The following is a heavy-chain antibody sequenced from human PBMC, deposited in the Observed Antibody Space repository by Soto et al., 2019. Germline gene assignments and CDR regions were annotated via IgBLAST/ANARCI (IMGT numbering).Heavy chain of an antibody. CDR2: IHYSGST. CDR1: GGSISSYY. J-gene: IGHJ5*02. Sequence: QVQLQESGPGLVKPSETLSLTCTVSGGSISSYYWSWIRQSPGKGLEWIGYIHYSGSTNYNPSLNNRVTISLDTSKNQFSLKLSSVTAADTAVYYCARDRIRSSSTDWPEWFDPWGQGTLVTVSS. D-gene: IGHD2-2*01. V-gene: IGHV4-59*01. CDR3: ARDRIRSSSTDWPEWFDP.